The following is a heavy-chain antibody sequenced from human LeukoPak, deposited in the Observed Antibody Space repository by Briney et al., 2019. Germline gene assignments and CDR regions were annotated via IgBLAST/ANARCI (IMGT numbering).Heavy chain of an antibody. CDR3: ARQGVDDAFDI. Sequence: SETLSLTCTVSGGSISSYYLSWIRQPPGKGLEWIGYIYYSGSTNYNPSLKSRVTISVDTSKNQFSLKLSSVTAEDTAVYYCARQGVDDAFDIWGQGTMVTVSS. CDR2: IYYSGST. CDR1: GGSISSYY. V-gene: IGHV4-59*08. J-gene: IGHJ3*02.